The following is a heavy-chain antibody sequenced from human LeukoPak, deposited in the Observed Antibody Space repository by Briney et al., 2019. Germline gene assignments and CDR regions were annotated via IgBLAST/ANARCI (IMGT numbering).Heavy chain of an antibody. CDR3: ARRTVTTYGMDV. CDR2: ISSNGGST. Sequence: PGGSLRLSCAASGFTFSSYAMPWVRQAPGKGLEYVSAISSNGGSTYYANSVKGRFTISRDNSKNTLYRQMGSLRAEDMAVYYCARRTVTTYGMDVWGQGTTVTVSS. D-gene: IGHD4-11*01. CDR1: GFTFSSYA. V-gene: IGHV3-64*01. J-gene: IGHJ6*02.